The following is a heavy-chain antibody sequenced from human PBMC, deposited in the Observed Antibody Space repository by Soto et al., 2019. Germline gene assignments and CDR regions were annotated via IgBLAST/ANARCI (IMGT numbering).Heavy chain of an antibody. CDR3: ARDSSGWYWYFDL. J-gene: IGHJ2*01. CDR2: ISSSSTI. CDR1: S. D-gene: IGHD6-19*01. Sequence: SRHWVSKAPGKGLEWVSYISSSSTIAYADSVKGRFTISRDNAKNSLYLQMNSLRDEDTAVYYCARDSSGWYWYFDLWGRGTLVTVSS. V-gene: IGHV3-48*02.